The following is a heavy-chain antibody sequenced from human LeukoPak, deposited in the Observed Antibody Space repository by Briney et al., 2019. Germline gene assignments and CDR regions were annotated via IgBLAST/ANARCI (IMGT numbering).Heavy chain of an antibody. CDR2: INHSGSA. Sequence: PSETLSLTCAVYGGSFSGYYWSWIRQPPGKGLEWIGEINHSGSANYNSSLKSRVTISVDTSKNQFSLKLSSVTAADTAVYYCARDYDILTGHWYFDLWGRGTLVTVSS. D-gene: IGHD3-9*01. CDR3: ARDYDILTGHWYFDL. J-gene: IGHJ2*01. V-gene: IGHV4-34*01. CDR1: GGSFSGYY.